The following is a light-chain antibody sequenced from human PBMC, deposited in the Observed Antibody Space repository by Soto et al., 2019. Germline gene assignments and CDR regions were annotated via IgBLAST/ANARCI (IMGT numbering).Light chain of an antibody. CDR2: DAS. Sequence: EIVLTPSPATLSLSPGERATLSCRASQSVSSYLAWYQQKPGQAPRLLIYDASNRATGIPARFSGSGSGTDFTLTISILEPEDFAVYYCQQRSNWPRYTFGQGTKLEIK. V-gene: IGKV3-11*01. CDR1: QSVSSY. J-gene: IGKJ2*01. CDR3: QQRSNWPRYT.